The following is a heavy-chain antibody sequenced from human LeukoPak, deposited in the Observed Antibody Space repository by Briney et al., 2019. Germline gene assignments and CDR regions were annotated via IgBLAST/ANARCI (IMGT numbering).Heavy chain of an antibody. CDR3: AGGRYQLLSGV. D-gene: IGHD2-2*01. J-gene: IGHJ6*04. CDR1: GSTFSSYC. Sequence: GPSLSLSCAASGSTFSSYCMRCVRQEPGEGLEGHLSIIRSSSYIYYAESVKGRSTISRDNAKNSLYLKMNRLRAEDTAVYYCAGGRYQLLSGVWGKGTTVTISS. V-gene: IGHV3-21*01. CDR2: IIRSSSYI.